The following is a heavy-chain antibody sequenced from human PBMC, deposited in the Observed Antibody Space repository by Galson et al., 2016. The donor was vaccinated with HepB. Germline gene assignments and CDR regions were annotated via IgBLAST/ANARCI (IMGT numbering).Heavy chain of an antibody. CDR2: ISDSGGST. CDR1: GFTFSSYW. CDR3: AKGTTLQVHFGYFDH. Sequence: SLRLSCAASGFTFSSYWMHWVRQAPGKGLVWVSGISDSGGSTYFADSVMGRFTISRDNSKNTLYLQMNSLRVDDTAVYYCAKGTTLQVHFGYFDHWGQGTLVTVSS. V-gene: IGHV3-23*01. D-gene: IGHD1/OR15-1a*01. J-gene: IGHJ4*02.